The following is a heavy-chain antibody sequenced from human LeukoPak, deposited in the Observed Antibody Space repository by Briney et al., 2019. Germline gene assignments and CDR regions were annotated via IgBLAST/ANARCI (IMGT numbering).Heavy chain of an antibody. Sequence: GSLRLSCAASGFTFSSYSMNWVRQAPGKGLEWVSYISSSSSTIYYADSVKGRFTISRDNAKNSLYLQMNSLRAEDTAVYYCAREGYCSGGSCYNPFDYWGQGTPVTVSS. CDR3: AREGYCSGGSCYNPFDY. D-gene: IGHD2-15*01. CDR1: GFTFSSYS. CDR2: ISSSSSTI. V-gene: IGHV3-48*01. J-gene: IGHJ4*02.